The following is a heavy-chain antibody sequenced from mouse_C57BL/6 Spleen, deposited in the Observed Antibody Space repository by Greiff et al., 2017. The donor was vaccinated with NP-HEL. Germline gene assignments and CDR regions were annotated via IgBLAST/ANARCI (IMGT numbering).Heavy chain of an antibody. V-gene: IGHV5-9*01. CDR3: ARWDYGLYWYFDV. D-gene: IGHD2-4*01. CDR2: ISGGGGNT. Sequence: DVMLVESGGGLVKPGGSLKLSCAASGFTFSSYTMSWVRQTPEKRLEWVATISGGGGNTYYPDSVKGRFTISRDNAKNTLYLQMSSLRSEDTALYYCARWDYGLYWYFDVWGTGTTVTVSS. J-gene: IGHJ1*03. CDR1: GFTFSSYT.